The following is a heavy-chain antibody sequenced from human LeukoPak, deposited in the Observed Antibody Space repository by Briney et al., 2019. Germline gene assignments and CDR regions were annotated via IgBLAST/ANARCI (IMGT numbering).Heavy chain of an antibody. Sequence: SETLSLTCAVSGGSISSSNWWSWVRQPPGKGLEWIGEIYHSGSTNYNPSLKSRVTISVDKSKNQFSLKLSSVTAADTAVYYCARVIYGSGSYIGCYYMDVWGKGTTVTVSS. J-gene: IGHJ6*03. D-gene: IGHD3-10*01. CDR2: IYHSGST. CDR3: ARVIYGSGSYIGCYYMDV. V-gene: IGHV4-4*02. CDR1: GGSISSSNW.